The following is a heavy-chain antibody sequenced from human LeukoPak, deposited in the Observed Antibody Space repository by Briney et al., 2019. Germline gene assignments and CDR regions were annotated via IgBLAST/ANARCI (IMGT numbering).Heavy chain of an antibody. V-gene: IGHV3-23*01. CDR2: ISGRGGST. D-gene: IGHD3-22*01. Sequence: GGSLRLSCAASGFTFSSYAMSWVRQAPGKGLEWVSAISGRGGSTYYADSVKGRFTISRDNSKNTLYLQMNSLRAEDTAEYYCAKILNYFDGIYAFDMWGQGTMVTVSS. CDR3: AKILNYFDGIYAFDM. J-gene: IGHJ3*02. CDR1: GFTFSSYA.